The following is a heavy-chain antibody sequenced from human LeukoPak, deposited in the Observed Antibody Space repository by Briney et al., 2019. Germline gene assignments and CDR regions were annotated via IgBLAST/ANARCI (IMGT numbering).Heavy chain of an antibody. J-gene: IGHJ6*03. CDR3: AKDMSVGAARGMDV. D-gene: IGHD6-6*01. V-gene: IGHV3-9*03. CDR1: GFTLDDYA. Sequence: GGSLRLSCAASGFTLDDYAMHWVRQAPGKGLEWVSGISWNSGSIGYADSVKGRFTISRDNAKNSLYLQMNSLRGEDMALYYCAKDMSVGAARGMDVWGKGTMVTVSS. CDR2: ISWNSGSI.